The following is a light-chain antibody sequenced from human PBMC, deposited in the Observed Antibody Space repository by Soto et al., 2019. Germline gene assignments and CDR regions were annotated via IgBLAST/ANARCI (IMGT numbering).Light chain of an antibody. CDR3: QAWDSPYV. CDR2: QSN. CDR1: EFGVKF. J-gene: IGLJ6*01. Sequence: SYELTQPPSVSGSPGQTATITCSGHEFGVKFACWYQQKPGQSPVLVIYQSNKRPSGIPERFSGSSSGNTATLTISGTQALDEADYYCQAWDSPYVFGTGTQLTVL. V-gene: IGLV3-1*01.